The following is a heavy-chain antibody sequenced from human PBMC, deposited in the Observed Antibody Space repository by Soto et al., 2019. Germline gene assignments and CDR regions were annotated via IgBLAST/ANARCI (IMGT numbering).Heavy chain of an antibody. J-gene: IGHJ4*02. CDR1: GGSISSGGYY. Sequence: QVQLQESGPGLVKPSQTLSLTCTVSGGSISSGGYYWGWIRQHPGKGLEWIGYIYYSGSTYYNPSLKSRVTISVDTSKNQFSLKLSSVTAADTAVYSCASRYYRYEQLDYWGQGTLVTVSS. CDR2: IYYSGST. V-gene: IGHV4-31*03. CDR3: ASRYYRYEQLDY. D-gene: IGHD5-12*01.